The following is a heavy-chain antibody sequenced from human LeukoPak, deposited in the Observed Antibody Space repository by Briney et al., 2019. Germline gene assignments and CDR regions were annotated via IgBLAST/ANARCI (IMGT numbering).Heavy chain of an antibody. V-gene: IGHV1-8*01. CDR1: GYTFTSYD. CDR2: MNPNSGNT. CDR3: ARMGTNYYDSSGGDYGMDV. J-gene: IGHJ6*02. D-gene: IGHD3-22*01. Sequence: ASVKVSRKASGYTFTSYDINWVRQATGQGLEWMGWMNPNSGNTGYAQKFQGRVTMTRNTSISTAYMELSSLRSEDTAVYYCARMGTNYYDSSGGDYGMDVWGQGTTVTVSS.